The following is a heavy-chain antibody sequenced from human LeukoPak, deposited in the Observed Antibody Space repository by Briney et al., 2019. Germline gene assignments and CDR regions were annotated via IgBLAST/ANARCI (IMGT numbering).Heavy chain of an antibody. CDR1: GFTFSSYG. CDR2: ISYDGSNK. CDR3: AKGSGDFWSGYFRGGGIDY. V-gene: IGHV3-30*18. Sequence: PGGSLRLSCAASGFTFSSYGMHWVRQAPGKGLEWVAVISYDGSNKYYADSVKGRFTISRDNSKNTLYLQMNSLRAEDTAVYYCAKGSGDFWSGYFRGGGIDYWGQGTLVTVSS. D-gene: IGHD3-3*01. J-gene: IGHJ4*02.